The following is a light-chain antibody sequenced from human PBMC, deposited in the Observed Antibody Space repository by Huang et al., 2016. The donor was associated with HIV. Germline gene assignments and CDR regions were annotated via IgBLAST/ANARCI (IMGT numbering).Light chain of an antibody. CDR3: MQATHWPRT. V-gene: IGKV2-30*01. CDR2: KVS. CDR1: ESLLFSGGDGNTY. J-gene: IGKJ1*01. Sequence: DVVMTQSPLSLPVTLGQPASISCRSSESLLFSGGDGNTYLSWFQQRPGQSPRRLIYKVSHRDSGVPDRCSGSGSGTDFTLEISRVEAEDVAIYYCMQATHWPRTFGQGTKVE.